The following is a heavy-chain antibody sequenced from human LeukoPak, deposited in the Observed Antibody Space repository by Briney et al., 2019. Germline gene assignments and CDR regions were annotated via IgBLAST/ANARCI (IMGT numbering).Heavy chain of an antibody. CDR3: ARAYYYGSGSLDY. V-gene: IGHV3-7*03. Sequence: GGSLRLSCAASGFTFSSYWMSWVRQAPGKGLEWVANIKQDGSEKYYVDSVKGRFTISRDNAKNSLYLQMNSLRAEDTAVYYRARAYYYGSGSLDYWGQGTLVTVSS. J-gene: IGHJ4*02. CDR2: IKQDGSEK. CDR1: GFTFSSYW. D-gene: IGHD3-10*01.